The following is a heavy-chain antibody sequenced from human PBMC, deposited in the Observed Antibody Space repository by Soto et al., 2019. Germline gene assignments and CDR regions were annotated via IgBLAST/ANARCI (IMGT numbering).Heavy chain of an antibody. CDR3: ARDLPSVTYYYYYYGMDV. CDR2: INSDGSST. D-gene: IGHD4-4*01. J-gene: IGHJ6*02. V-gene: IGHV3-74*01. Sequence: PRLSCAASGFTFSSYWMHWVRQAPGKGLVWVSRINSDGSSTSYADSVKGRFTISRDNAKNTLYLQMNSLRAEDTAVYYCARDLPSVTYYYYYYGMDVWGQGTTVTVSS. CDR1: GFTFSSYW.